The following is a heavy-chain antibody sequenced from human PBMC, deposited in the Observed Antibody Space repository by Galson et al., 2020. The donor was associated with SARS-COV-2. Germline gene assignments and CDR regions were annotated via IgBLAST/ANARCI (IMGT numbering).Heavy chain of an antibody. CDR2: ISYDGTKK. V-gene: IGHV3-30*03. D-gene: IGHD6-13*01. CDR3: AREYIPGSRSAAGPGHNYGMDV. J-gene: IGHJ6*02. CDR1: GLTFSNFV. Sequence: GESLKISCVASGLTFSNFVMHWVRQAPGKGLEWVAVISYDGTKKYYADSVKGRFTFSRDNSRNTAHLQMNSLRPEDTALYYCAREYIPGSRSAAGPGHNYGMDVWGQGTTVTVSS.